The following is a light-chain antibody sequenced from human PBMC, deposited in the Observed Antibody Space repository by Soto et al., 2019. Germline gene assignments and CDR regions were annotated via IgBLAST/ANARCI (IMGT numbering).Light chain of an antibody. CDR1: SGSIADNY. V-gene: IGLV6-57*03. CDR2: EDD. CDR3: QPYDTMVV. Sequence: NFMLTQPNSVSESPGETVTISCTRSSGSIADNYVQWYQQRPGSAPTIVIYEDDQRPSGVPDRFSGSTDSSSNSASLTISGLKTEDEAAYYCQPYDTMVVFGGGTKLTVL. J-gene: IGLJ2*01.